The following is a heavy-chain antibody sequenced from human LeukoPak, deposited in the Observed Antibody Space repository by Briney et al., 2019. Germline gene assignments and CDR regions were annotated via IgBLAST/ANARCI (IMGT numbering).Heavy chain of an antibody. J-gene: IGHJ4*02. CDR3: AKIAEAVSSNYYFDY. CDR1: GFTFSSYA. CDR2: ISGSGGST. D-gene: IGHD2-21*01. V-gene: IGHV3-23*01. Sequence: GGSLRLSCAASGFTFSSYAMSWVRQAPGKGLEWGSAISGSGGSTYYADSVKGRFTISRDNSKNTLYLQMNTLRAEDTAVYYCAKIAEAVSSNYYFDYWGQGTLVTVSS.